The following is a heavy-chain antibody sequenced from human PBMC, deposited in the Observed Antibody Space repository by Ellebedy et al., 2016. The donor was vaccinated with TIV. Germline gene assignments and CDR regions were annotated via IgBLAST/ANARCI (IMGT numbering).Heavy chain of an antibody. CDR2: ISYDGSNK. J-gene: IGHJ6*02. Sequence: GESLKISXAASGFTFSSYGMHWVRQAPGKGLEWVAVISYDGSNKYYADSVKGRFTISRDNSKNTLYLQMNSLRAEDTAVYYCARDRPRYVYYYGMDVWGQGTTVTVSS. D-gene: IGHD3-16*01. CDR3: ARDRPRYVYYYGMDV. CDR1: GFTFSSYG. V-gene: IGHV3-30*03.